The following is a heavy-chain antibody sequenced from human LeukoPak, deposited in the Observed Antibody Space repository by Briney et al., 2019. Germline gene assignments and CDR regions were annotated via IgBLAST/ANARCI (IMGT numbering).Heavy chain of an antibody. D-gene: IGHD6-19*01. V-gene: IGHV3-48*03. Sequence: PGGSLRLSCAASGFTLSAYEMNWVRQAPGQGLEWVSYISSPSIHYADSVKGRFTISRDNAKNSLYLQMNSLRAEDTAVYYCASRRVAVPSSRAFDHWAQGTVVTVSS. CDR1: GFTLSAYE. CDR2: ISSPSI. J-gene: IGHJ4*02. CDR3: ASRRVAVPSSRAFDH.